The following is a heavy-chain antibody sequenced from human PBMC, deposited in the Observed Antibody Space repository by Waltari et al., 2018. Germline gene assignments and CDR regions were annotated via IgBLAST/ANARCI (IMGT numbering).Heavy chain of an antibody. CDR1: GFTFTSNW. Sequence: EEQLVESGGGLVQPGGSLRLSCAASGFTFTSNWMAWVRQAPGKGLEVVANINQDGSEKRYVDSVKGRFTISRDNVRNSLYLQLNSLRAEDTALYYCARDYYYYMDVWGKGTTVTVSS. J-gene: IGHJ6*03. V-gene: IGHV3-7*01. CDR2: INQDGSEK. CDR3: ARDYYYYMDV.